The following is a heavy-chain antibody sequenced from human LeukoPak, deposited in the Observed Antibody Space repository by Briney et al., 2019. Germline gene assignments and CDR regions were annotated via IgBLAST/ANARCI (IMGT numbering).Heavy chain of an antibody. Sequence: GGSLRLSCAASGFTFSSYSMNWVRQAPGKGLEWVSAICGGGTTHYADSVKGRFTVSRDDSKNTVYFQMSNLRAEDTAVYYCSLLWFGELLRADSYLIDYWGQGTLVTVSS. D-gene: IGHD3-10*01. J-gene: IGHJ4*02. V-gene: IGHV3-53*01. CDR1: GFTFSSYS. CDR3: SLLWFGELLRADSYLIDY. CDR2: ICGGGTT.